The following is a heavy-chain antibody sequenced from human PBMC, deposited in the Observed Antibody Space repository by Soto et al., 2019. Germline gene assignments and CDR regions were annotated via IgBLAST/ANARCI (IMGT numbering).Heavy chain of an antibody. Sequence: PGESLKISCKGSGYSFSNYWIAWVRQMPGKGLEWMGIIYPGDSDTRYSPSFQGQVTISADKSISTACLQWSSLKASDTAMYFCARKSRLTSIAFDYWGQGTLVTVPQ. J-gene: IGHJ4*02. CDR3: ARKSRLTSIAFDY. V-gene: IGHV5-51*01. D-gene: IGHD2-15*01. CDR1: GYSFSNYW. CDR2: IYPGDSDT.